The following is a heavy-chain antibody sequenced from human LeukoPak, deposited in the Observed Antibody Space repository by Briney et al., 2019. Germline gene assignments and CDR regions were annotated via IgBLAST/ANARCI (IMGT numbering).Heavy chain of an antibody. Sequence: SETLSLTCTVPGGSISSSSYYWGWIRQPPGKGLEWIGSIYYSGSTYYNPSLKSRVTISVDTSKNQFSLKLSSVTAADTAAYYCAIGGSSGYSLLYYFDYWGQGTLVTVSS. CDR3: AIGGSSGYSLLYYFDY. D-gene: IGHD3-22*01. J-gene: IGHJ4*02. V-gene: IGHV4-39*01. CDR1: GGSISSSSYY. CDR2: IYYSGST.